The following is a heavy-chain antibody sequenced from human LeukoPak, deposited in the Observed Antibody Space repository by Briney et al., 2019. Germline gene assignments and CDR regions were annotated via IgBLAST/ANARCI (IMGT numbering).Heavy chain of an antibody. CDR2: IYYSGSN. CDR1: GGSISSSSYY. V-gene: IGHV4-39*01. D-gene: IGHD3-10*01. J-gene: IGHJ5*02. CDR3: ARHPVAVMVRGVRGFDP. Sequence: PSETLSLTCTVSGGSISSSSYYWGWIRHPPGKGLEWIGSIYYSGSNYYNPSLKSRVTISVDTSKNQFSLKLSSVTAADTAVYYCARHPVAVMVRGVRGFDPWGQGTLVTVSS.